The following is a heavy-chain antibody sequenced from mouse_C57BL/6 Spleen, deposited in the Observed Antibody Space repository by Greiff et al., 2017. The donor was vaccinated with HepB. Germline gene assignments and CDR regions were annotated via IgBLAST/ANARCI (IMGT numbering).Heavy chain of an antibody. D-gene: IGHD4-1*01. Sequence: QVQLKQPGAELVKPGASVKMSCKASGYTFTSYWMTWVKQRPGQGLEWIGDIYPGSGSTNYNEKFKSKATLTVDTSSSTAYMQLSSLTSEDSAVYYCARTATGTWYFDVWGTGTTLTVSS. CDR3: ARTATGTWYFDV. J-gene: IGHJ1*03. CDR2: IYPGSGST. CDR1: GYTFTSYW. V-gene: IGHV1-55*01.